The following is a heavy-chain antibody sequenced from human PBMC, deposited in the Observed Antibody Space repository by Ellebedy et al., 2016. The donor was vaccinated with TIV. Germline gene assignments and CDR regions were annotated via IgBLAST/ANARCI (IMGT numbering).Heavy chain of an antibody. D-gene: IGHD5-24*01. CDR1: GFTFDDYA. J-gene: IGHJ6*02. Sequence: GGSLRLSXAASGFTFDDYAMHWVRQAPGKGLEWVSGISWNSGSIGYADSVKGRFTISRDNAKNSLYLQMNSLRAEDTAVYYCAKPDGYNYHYYGMDVWGQGTTVTVSS. V-gene: IGHV3-9*01. CDR2: ISWNSGSI. CDR3: AKPDGYNYHYYGMDV.